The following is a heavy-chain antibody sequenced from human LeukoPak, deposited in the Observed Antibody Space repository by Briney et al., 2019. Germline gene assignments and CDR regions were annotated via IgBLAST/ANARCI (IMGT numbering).Heavy chain of an antibody. CDR3: ARESVSGGNSDY. Sequence: PSETLSLTCTVSGGSISSSSYYWSWIRQPPGKGLEWIGSIYYSGSTYYNPSLKSRVTISVDTSKNQFSLKLSSVTAADTAVYYCARESVSGGNSDYWGQGTLVTVSS. D-gene: IGHD4-23*01. CDR2: IYYSGST. J-gene: IGHJ4*02. CDR1: GGSISSSSYY. V-gene: IGHV4-39*07.